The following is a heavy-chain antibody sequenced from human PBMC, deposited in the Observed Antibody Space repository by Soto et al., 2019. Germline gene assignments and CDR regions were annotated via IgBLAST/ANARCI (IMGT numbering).Heavy chain of an antibody. CDR1: GDSISTVDYF. CDR2: IYKSATT. J-gene: IGHJ5*01. V-gene: IGHV4-30-4*01. CDR3: ARGRYCLTGRCFPNWFDS. D-gene: IGHD2-15*01. Sequence: TLSLTCSVSGDSISTVDYFWAWIRQPPGQALEYIGYIYKSATTYYNPSFEGRVAISLDTSKSHFSLNVTSVTAADTAVYFCARGRYCLTGRCFPNWFDSWGQGTLVTVSS.